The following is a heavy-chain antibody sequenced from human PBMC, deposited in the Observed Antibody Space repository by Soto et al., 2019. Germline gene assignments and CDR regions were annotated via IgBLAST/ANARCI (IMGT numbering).Heavy chain of an antibody. D-gene: IGHD4-17*01. CDR2: IYWNDDN. CDR1: GFSLSRGGVG. V-gene: IGHV2-5*01. CDR3: AHRGYGDYPRDNWFDP. J-gene: IGHJ5*02. Sequence: QITLKESGPTLVNPTQTLTLTCTFSGFSLSRGGVGVGWIRQPPGKALEWLALIYWNDDNRYNPALKSRLTITKDTSKNQVVLTMTNMDPVDTATYYCAHRGYGDYPRDNWFDPWGQGTLVTVSS.